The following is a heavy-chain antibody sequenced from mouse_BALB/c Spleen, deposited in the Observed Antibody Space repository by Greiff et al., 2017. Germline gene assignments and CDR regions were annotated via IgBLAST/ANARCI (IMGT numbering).Heavy chain of an antibody. J-gene: IGHJ1*01. CDR3: ARWDSLYGSSRDWYFDV. V-gene: IGHV1-82*01. CDR2: IYPGDGDT. D-gene: IGHD1-1*01. CDR1: GYAFSSSW. Sequence: QVQLQQSGPELVKPGASVKISCKASGYAFSSSWMNWVKQRPGQGLEWIGRIYPGDGDTNYNGKFKGKATLTADKSSSTAYMQLSSLTSVDSAVYFCARWDSLYGSSRDWYFDVWGAGTTVTVSS.